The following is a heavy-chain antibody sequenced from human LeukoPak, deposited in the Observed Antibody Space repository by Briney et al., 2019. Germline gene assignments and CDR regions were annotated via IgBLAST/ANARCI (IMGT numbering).Heavy chain of an antibody. V-gene: IGHV4-59*01. CDR2: IYYSGST. CDR1: GGSISSYY. J-gene: IGHJ6*02. D-gene: IGHD3-10*01. CDR3: ARAGGYYSYYYGMDV. Sequence: SETLSLTCTVSGGSISSYYWSWIRQPPGKGLEWIGHIYYSGSTNYNPSLKSRVTISVSTSKNQFSLKLSSVTAADTAVYYCARAGGYYSYYYGMDVWGQGTTVTVSS.